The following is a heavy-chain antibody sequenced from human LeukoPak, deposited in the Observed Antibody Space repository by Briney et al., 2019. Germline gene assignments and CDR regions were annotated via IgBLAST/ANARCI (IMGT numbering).Heavy chain of an antibody. D-gene: IGHD3-10*01. CDR2: MNPDSGNT. V-gene: IGHV1-8*01. CDR1: GYTFTSYD. CDR3: ARGGRGGRHGSGTNLLDY. J-gene: IGHJ4*02. Sequence: ASVKVSCKASGYTFTSYDINWVRQATGQGLEWMGWMNPDSGNTGYAQKLQGRVTMTRNTSISTLYMELSSLRSEDTAVYYCARGGRGGRHGSGTNLLDYWGQGTLVTVSS.